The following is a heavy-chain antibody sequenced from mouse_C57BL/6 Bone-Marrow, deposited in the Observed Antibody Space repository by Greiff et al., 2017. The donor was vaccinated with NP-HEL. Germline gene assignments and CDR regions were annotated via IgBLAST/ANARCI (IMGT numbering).Heavy chain of an antibody. D-gene: IGHD2-2*01. J-gene: IGHJ2*01. V-gene: IGHV1-52*01. CDR3: ALYGYDNGDY. Sequence: VQLQQPGAELVRPGSSVKLSCKASGYTFTSYWMHWVKQRPIQGLEWIGNIDPSDSETHYNQKFKDKATLTVDKSSSTAYMQLSSLTSEDSAVYYCALYGYDNGDYWGQGTTLTVSS. CDR2: IDPSDSET. CDR1: GYTFTSYW.